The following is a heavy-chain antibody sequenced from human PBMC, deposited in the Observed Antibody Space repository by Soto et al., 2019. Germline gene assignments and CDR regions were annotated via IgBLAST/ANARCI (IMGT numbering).Heavy chain of an antibody. CDR2: IYYSGTT. J-gene: IGHJ4*02. Sequence: QLQLQESGPRLVKPSETLSLTCTVSGGSITSSHYYWGWIRQPPGKGLEWIGTIYYSGTTSYHPYLKSRVTISAETSKKQFALRLSAVTAADTAVYYCARHGPTWVAQVLYFDYWGQGALVTVSS. CDR1: GGSITSSHYY. D-gene: IGHD7-27*01. CDR3: ARHGPTWVAQVLYFDY. V-gene: IGHV4-39*01.